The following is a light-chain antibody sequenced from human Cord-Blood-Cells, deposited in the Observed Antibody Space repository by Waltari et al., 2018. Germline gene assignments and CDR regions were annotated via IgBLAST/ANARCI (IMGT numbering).Light chain of an antibody. V-gene: IGLV2-14*01. CDR1: SSDVGGYNY. J-gene: IGLJ3*02. Sequence: QSALTQPASVSGSPGQSITISCTGTSSDVGGYNYVSWYQQHPGKAPKLMIYDVRKRTSGVSNRFSGSKSGSTASLTISGLQAEGEADYYCSSYTSSSTWVFGGGTKLTVL. CDR3: SSYTSSSTWV. CDR2: DVR.